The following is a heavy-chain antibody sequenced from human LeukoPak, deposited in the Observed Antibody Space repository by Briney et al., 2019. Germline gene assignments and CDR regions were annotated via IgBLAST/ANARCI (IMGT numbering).Heavy chain of an antibody. V-gene: IGHV1-3*03. CDR1: GGTFSSYA. J-gene: IGHJ4*02. D-gene: IGHD1-14*01. Sequence: GASVKVSCKASGGTFSSYAISWVRQAPGQGLEWMGCINPANGVTKYSQEFHGRVTITSDTSASTAYMELSSLRSEDMAVYYCTLYNYWGQGTLVTVSS. CDR3: TLYNY. CDR2: INPANGVT.